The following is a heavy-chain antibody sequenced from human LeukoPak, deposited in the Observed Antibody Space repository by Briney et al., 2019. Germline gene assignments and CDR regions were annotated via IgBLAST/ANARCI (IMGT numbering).Heavy chain of an antibody. CDR1: GFTFSTYD. J-gene: IGHJ6*02. CDR2: IGTVDDT. Sequence: PGRSLRLSCAASGFTFSTYDMHWVRQVTGKGLEWVSAIGTVDDTYYLGSVKGRFTISRENAKNVLYLQMSSLRVEDTAVYYCAREIRETVFTRHHYYGIDVWGQGTTVTVSS. D-gene: IGHD1-1*01. V-gene: IGHV3-13*01. CDR3: AREIRETVFTRHHYYGIDV.